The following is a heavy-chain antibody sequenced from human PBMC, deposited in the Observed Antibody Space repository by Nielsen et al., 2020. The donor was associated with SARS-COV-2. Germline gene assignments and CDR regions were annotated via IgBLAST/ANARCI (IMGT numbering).Heavy chain of an antibody. CDR2: IKQDGSEK. CDR3: TRVNPISDSWFDAFDI. V-gene: IGHV3-7*03. Sequence: WIRQPPGKGLEWVANIKQDGSEKYYVDSVKGRFTISRDNAKNSLYLQMNSLKTEDTAVYFCTRVNPISDSWFDAFDIWGQGTMVTVSS. D-gene: IGHD6-13*01. J-gene: IGHJ3*02.